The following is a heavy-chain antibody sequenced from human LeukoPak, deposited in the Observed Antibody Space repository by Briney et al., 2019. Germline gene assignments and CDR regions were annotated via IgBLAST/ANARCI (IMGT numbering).Heavy chain of an antibody. J-gene: IGHJ5*02. CDR1: GFTFSSYS. Sequence: GGTLRLSCAASGFTFSSYSMNWVRQAPGKGLNWVSSISSSSSYVYYADSVKGRFTISRDNAKNSLYLQMNSLRAEDTAVYYCARAALSTYWFDPWGQGTLVTVSS. CDR3: ARAALSTYWFDP. D-gene: IGHD2-15*01. CDR2: ISSSSSYV. V-gene: IGHV3-21*01.